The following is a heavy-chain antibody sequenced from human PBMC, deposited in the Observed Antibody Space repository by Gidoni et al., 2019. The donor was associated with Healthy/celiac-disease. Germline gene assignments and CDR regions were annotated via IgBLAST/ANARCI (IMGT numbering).Heavy chain of an antibody. D-gene: IGHD5-12*01. Sequence: QVQLQQWGAGLLKPSETLSLTCAVYGGSFSGYYWSWIRQPPGKGLAWIGEINHSGSTNYNPSLKSRVTISADTSKNQFSLKLSSVTAADTAVYYCARGEGVEMATNRTFDPWGQGTLVTVSS. V-gene: IGHV4-34*01. CDR2: INHSGST. J-gene: IGHJ5*02. CDR3: ARGEGVEMATNRTFDP. CDR1: GGSFSGYY.